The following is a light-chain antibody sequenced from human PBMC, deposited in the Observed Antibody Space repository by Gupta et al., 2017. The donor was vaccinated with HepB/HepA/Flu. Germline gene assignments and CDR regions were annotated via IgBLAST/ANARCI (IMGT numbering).Light chain of an antibody. CDR2: EVI. V-gene: IGLV2-8*01. Sequence: QSALTQPPSASGSPGQSVTISCSGPSSDVGGYDFVSWDQQHPPKAHKLIIYEVIQRPAGVPDLFAGSKSGNTASLTVSGLQAEDEANYYCISYAGNDNLVFGGGTKLTVL. J-gene: IGLJ2*01. CDR3: ISYAGNDNLV. CDR1: SSDVGGYDF.